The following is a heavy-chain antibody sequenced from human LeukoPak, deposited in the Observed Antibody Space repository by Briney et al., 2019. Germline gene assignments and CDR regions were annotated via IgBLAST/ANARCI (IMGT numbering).Heavy chain of an antibody. CDR2: VHYSWST. J-gene: IGHJ5*02. V-gene: IGHV4-39*01. D-gene: IGHD6-19*01. CDR3: ARRSTVAGRGRFDP. CDR1: GGSIRSSSYY. Sequence: SETQSLTCTVSGGSIRSSSYYWGWIRQPPGKGLEWIGSVHYSWSTYVNPSLKSGVTISVDTSKNQFSLKLISVTAADTAVYYCARRSTVAGRGRFDPWGQGTLVTVSS.